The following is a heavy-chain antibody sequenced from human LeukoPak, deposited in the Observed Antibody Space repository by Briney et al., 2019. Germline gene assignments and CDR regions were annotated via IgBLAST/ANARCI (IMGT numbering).Heavy chain of an antibody. CDR3: ARSAMDV. CDR1: GGSFSGYF. J-gene: IGHJ6*04. V-gene: IGHV4-34*01. CDR2: INHSGST. Sequence: SETLSLTCAVYGGSFSGYFWSWLRQPPCKGLEWMGEINHSGSTNYNPSLQSRGTISVLTTQNQFSIKSTSVTAASTAVYYCARSAMDVWGKGTTVTVSS.